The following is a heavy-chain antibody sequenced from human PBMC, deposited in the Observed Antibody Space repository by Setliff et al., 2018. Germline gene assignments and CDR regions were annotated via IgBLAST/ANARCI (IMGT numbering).Heavy chain of an antibody. CDR3: ARDRSTVIRGVTSFFYYYMDV. Sequence: SETLSLTCTVYGGSIGPHYWSWIRQAPGKGLEWIGHIFYSDTAKYNPSLESRAAISVDSSKNQFSLKLRSVTAADTAVYYCARDRSTVIRGVTSFFYYYMDVWGGGTTVTVSS. D-gene: IGHD3-10*01. CDR1: GGSIGPHY. V-gene: IGHV4-59*11. J-gene: IGHJ6*03. CDR2: IFYSDTA.